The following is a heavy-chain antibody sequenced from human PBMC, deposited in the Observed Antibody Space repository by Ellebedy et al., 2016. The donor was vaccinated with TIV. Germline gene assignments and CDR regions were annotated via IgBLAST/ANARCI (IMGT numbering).Heavy chain of an antibody. D-gene: IGHD6-13*01. J-gene: IGHJ3*02. V-gene: IGHV3-23*01. CDR3: VKRAGATVAGRAFDI. Sequence: GESLKISXTASGFSFSTYGMSWVCQAPGKGLEWVSAISSSGDITFYADSVKGRFAISRDNSKKTVHLQMNSLRAEETALYYCVKRAGATVAGRAFDIWGQGTMVTVSS. CDR1: GFSFSTYG. CDR2: ISSSGDIT.